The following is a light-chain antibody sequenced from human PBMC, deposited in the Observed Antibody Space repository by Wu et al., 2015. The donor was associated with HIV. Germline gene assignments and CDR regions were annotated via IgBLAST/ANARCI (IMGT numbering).Light chain of an antibody. CDR2: GAS. Sequence: DIQMTQSPSSLSASVGDTVTINCRASQDIFNWLSWYQQKPGKAPNLLIFGASNLQPDVPLRFSGTRSGTDFTLTITSLQPEDFATYFCQQAYSFPPTFGGGTKVEIK. J-gene: IGKJ4*01. V-gene: IGKV1-12*01. CDR1: QDIFNW. CDR3: QQAYSFPPT.